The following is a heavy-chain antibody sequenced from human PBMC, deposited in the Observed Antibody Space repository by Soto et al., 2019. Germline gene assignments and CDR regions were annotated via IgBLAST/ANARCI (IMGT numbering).Heavy chain of an antibody. CDR3: ALLWGRSFGS. J-gene: IGHJ4*02. CDR1: GNYY. Sequence: QVQLQQWGAGLLKPSETLSLTCAVSGNYYWSWIRQPPGRGLEWIGQINHSGSTSYNASLKSRVTIAVDTSKKQVSLQVTSGTAADTAVYYCALLWGRSFGSWGQGTLVTVSS. CDR2: INHSGST. D-gene: IGHD7-27*01. V-gene: IGHV4-34*01.